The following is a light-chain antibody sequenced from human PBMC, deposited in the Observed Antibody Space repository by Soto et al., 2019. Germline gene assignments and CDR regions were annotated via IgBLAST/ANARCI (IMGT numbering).Light chain of an antibody. CDR3: SSDAGDHNYV. CDR1: SSDVGAYDH. Sequence: QSALTQPPPASGSPGQSVTIPCTGTSSDVGAYDHVSWYQQHPGKAPKLIIYELAKRPAGVPDRFSGSKSGNTASLTVSGLQAEDEADYFCSSDAGDHNYVFGTGTKVTVL. CDR2: ELA. J-gene: IGLJ1*01. V-gene: IGLV2-8*01.